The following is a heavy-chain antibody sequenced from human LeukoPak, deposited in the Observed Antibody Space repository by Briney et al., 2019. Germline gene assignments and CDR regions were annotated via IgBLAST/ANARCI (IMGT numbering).Heavy chain of an antibody. CDR1: GGSISSYY. V-gene: IGHV4-59*08. CDR3: AGQRAPPGPSTP. J-gene: IGHJ5*02. CDR2: IYYSGST. Sequence: SETLSLTCTVSGGSISSYYWSWIRQPPGKGLEWIGYIYYSGSTNYNPSLKSRVTISVDTSRNQFSLKLSSVTAADTAVYYCAGQRAPPGPSTPGGGGTLVTV.